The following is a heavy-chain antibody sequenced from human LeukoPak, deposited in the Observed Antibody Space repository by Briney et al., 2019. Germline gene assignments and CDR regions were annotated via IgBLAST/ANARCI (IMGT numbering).Heavy chain of an antibody. CDR3: ARGYYYDSSGYLFDP. CDR2: IYYSGST. J-gene: IGHJ5*02. V-gene: IGHV4-59*01. CDR1: GGSISSYY. D-gene: IGHD3-22*01. Sequence: PSETLSLTCTVSGGSISSYYWSWIRQPPGKGLEWIGYIYYSGSTNYNPSLKSTFTISVDTSKNQFSLKLSSVTAADTAVYYCARGYYYDSSGYLFDPWGQGTLVTVSS.